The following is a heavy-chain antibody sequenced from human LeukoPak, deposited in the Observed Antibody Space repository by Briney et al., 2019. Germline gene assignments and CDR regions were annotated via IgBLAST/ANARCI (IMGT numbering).Heavy chain of an antibody. D-gene: IGHD3-10*01. V-gene: IGHV1-18*04. CDR2: ISPHSGNT. J-gene: IGHJ4*02. CDR3: ARTYYGSGTYYTF. Sequence: ASVKVSCKASGYSFISYGVSWVRQGPGQGLEWMGWISPHSGNTNSAQKFQGRVTMTTDTSTSTAYMELRGLRSDDTAVYYCARTYYGSGTYYTFWGQGTPVTVSS. CDR1: GYSFISYG.